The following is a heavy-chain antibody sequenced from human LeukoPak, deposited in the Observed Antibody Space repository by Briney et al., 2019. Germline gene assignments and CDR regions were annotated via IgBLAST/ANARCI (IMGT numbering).Heavy chain of an antibody. CDR3: TRGSIAYYYMDV. D-gene: IGHD3-22*01. CDR1: GGSISSYY. V-gene: IGHV4-59*01. Sequence: PSETLSLTCTVSGGSISSYYWSWIRQPPGKGLEWIGNIYYSGSTNYNPSLKSRVTISVDTSKNQFSLKPSSVTAADTAVYYCTRGSIAYYYMDVWGKGTTVTISS. CDR2: IYYSGST. J-gene: IGHJ6*03.